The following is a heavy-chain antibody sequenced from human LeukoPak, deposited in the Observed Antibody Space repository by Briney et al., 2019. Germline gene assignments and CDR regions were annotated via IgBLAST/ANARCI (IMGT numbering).Heavy chain of an antibody. CDR2: INPSGGST. CDR1: GGTFSSYA. V-gene: IGHV1-46*01. CDR3: ARDLGPVVAASHNWFDP. J-gene: IGHJ5*02. Sequence: ASVKVSCKASGGTFSSYAISWVRQAPGQGLEWMGIINPSGGSTSYAQKFQGRVTMTRDTSTSTVYMELSSLRSEDTAVYYCARDLGPVVAASHNWFDPWGQGTLVTVSS. D-gene: IGHD2-15*01.